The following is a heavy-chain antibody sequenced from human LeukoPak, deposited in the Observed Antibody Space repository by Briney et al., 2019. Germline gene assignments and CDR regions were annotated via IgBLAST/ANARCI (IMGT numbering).Heavy chain of an antibody. CDR2: IYTSGST. J-gene: IGHJ5*02. CDR1: GGSISSYY. CDR3: ARDSGPGAAAGTNWFDP. V-gene: IGHV4-4*07. Sequence: SETLSLTCTVSGGSISSYYWRWIRQPAGKGLEWIGRIYTSGSTNYTPSLKSRVTMSVDTSKNQFSLKLSSVTAADTAVYYCARDSGPGAAAGTNWFDPWGQGTLVTVSS. D-gene: IGHD6-13*01.